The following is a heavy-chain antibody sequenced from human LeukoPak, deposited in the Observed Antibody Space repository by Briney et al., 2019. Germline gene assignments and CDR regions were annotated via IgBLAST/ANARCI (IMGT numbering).Heavy chain of an antibody. V-gene: IGHV3-21*01. CDR2: ISSSSSYI. CDR1: GFTFSSYS. J-gene: IGHJ4*02. D-gene: IGHD6-13*01. CDR3: ARDNGVAAAEDY. Sequence: GGSLRLSCAASGFTFSSYSMNWVRQAPGKGLEWVSSISSSSSYIYYADSVKGRFTISRDNAKNSLYLQMNSLRAEDTAVYYCARDNGVAAAEDYWGQGTLVTVSS.